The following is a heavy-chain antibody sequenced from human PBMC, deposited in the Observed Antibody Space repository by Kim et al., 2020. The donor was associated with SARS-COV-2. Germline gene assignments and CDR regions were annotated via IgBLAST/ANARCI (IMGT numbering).Heavy chain of an antibody. V-gene: IGHV4-31*02. D-gene: IGHD3-10*01. Sequence: SYNPPLKIRVTISVDTSKNPFSLKLSSVTAADTAVYYCARSRGSRGAFDIWGQGTMVTVSS. CDR3: ARSRGSRGAFDI. J-gene: IGHJ3*02.